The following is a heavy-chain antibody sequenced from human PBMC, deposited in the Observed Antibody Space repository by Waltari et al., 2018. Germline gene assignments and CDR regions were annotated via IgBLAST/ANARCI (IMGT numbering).Heavy chain of an antibody. D-gene: IGHD2-2*02. J-gene: IGHJ3*02. CDR2: IYHSGST. CDR3: ARVACSSTSCYTGGQAFDI. CDR1: GYSISSGYY. Sequence: QVQLQESGPGLVKPSETLSLTCAVSGYSISSGYYWGWIRQPPGKGLEWIGSIYHSGSTYYNPSRKRRVTISVDTSKNQFSLKLSSVTAADTAVYYCARVACSSTSCYTGGQAFDIWGQGTMVTVSS. V-gene: IGHV4-38-2*01.